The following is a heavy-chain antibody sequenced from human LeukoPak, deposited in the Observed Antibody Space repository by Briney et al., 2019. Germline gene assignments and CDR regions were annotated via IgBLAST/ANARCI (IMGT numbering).Heavy chain of an antibody. Sequence: GGYLRLSCAASGFTFSSYAMSWVRQAPGKGLEWVSAISGSGGSTYYADSVKGRFTISRDNSKNTLYLQMNSLRAEDTAVYYCARGGDYGVKIDHWGQGTLVTVSS. CDR2: ISGSGGST. J-gene: IGHJ4*02. D-gene: IGHD4-17*01. CDR1: GFTFSSYA. V-gene: IGHV3-23*01. CDR3: ARGGDYGVKIDH.